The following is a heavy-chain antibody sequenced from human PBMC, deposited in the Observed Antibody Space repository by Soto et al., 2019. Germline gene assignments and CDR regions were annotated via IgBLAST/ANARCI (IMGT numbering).Heavy chain of an antibody. CDR3: ARSDFCGYYPPVY. J-gene: IGHJ4*02. V-gene: IGHV1-18*03. CDR2: ISDYNGNT. CDR1: GYTFTSYG. D-gene: IGHD3-22*01. Sequence: QVQLVQSGAEVKKPGASVKVSCKASGYTFTSYGISWVRQAPGQGLEWMGWISDYNGNTNYAQKLQGRDTMTTDTSRGKAYMDLRGLRSIDMAVNDCARSDFCGYYPPVYWGRGTVVTVFS.